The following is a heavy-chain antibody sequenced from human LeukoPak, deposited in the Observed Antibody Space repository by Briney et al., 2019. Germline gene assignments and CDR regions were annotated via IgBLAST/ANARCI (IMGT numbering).Heavy chain of an antibody. V-gene: IGHV4-59*01. D-gene: IGHD5-18*01. CDR2: IHYRGST. Sequence: PSETLSLTCTVSGGPISSYYWSWIRQPPGKGLEWIGYIHYRGSTNYNPSLKSRVTISVDTSKNQFSLKLSSLTAADTAVYYCARSVLGYSYGLHIDYWGQGTLVTVSS. CDR1: GGPISSYY. J-gene: IGHJ4*02. CDR3: ARSVLGYSYGLHIDY.